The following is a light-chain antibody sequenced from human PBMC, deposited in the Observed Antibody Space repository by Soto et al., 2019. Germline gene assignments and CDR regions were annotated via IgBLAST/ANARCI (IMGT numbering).Light chain of an antibody. CDR2: NAL. Sequence: EIVLTQTPGTLSLSPGERATLSCRASQTVGINYLAWFQQKPGQVPKLLIYNALVRAAGIPDRFSGSGSGTDFTLTISRLSPEDFAVYYCHQYAYAPLTFGQGTKLETK. CDR3: HQYAYAPLT. V-gene: IGKV3-20*01. CDR1: QTVGINY. J-gene: IGKJ2*01.